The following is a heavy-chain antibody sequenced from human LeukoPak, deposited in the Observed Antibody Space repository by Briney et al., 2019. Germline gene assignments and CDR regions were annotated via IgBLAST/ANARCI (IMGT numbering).Heavy chain of an antibody. J-gene: IGHJ4*02. Sequence: PSETLSLTCAVSGFSISSGGYSWSWIRQPPGKGLEWIGYIYHSGSTYYNPSLKSRVTISVDRSKNQFSLKLSSVTAADTAVYYCAREGYSYGLFDYWGQGTLVTVSS. D-gene: IGHD5-18*01. V-gene: IGHV4-30-2*01. CDR3: AREGYSYGLFDY. CDR1: GFSISSGGYS. CDR2: IYHSGST.